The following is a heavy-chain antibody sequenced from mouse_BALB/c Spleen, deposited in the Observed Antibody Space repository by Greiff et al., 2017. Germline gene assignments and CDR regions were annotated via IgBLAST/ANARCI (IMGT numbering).Heavy chain of an antibody. Sequence: EVHLVESGAELVKPGASVKLSCTASGFNIKDTYMHWVKQRPEQGLEWIGRIDPANGNTKYDPKFQGKATITADTSSNTAYLQLSSLTSEDTAVYYCARGYYEAMDYWGQGTSVTVSS. CDR1: GFNIKDTY. V-gene: IGHV14-3*02. J-gene: IGHJ4*01. D-gene: IGHD2-4*01. CDR2: IDPANGNT. CDR3: ARGYYEAMDY.